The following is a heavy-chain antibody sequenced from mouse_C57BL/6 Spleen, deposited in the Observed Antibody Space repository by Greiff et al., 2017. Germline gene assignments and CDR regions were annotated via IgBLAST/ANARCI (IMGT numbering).Heavy chain of an antibody. D-gene: IGHD2-4*01. CDR1: GYTFTSYW. Sequence: QVQLQQPGAELVRPGSSVKLSCKASGYTFTSYWMHWVKQRPIQGLEWIGNIDPSDSEAHYNQKFKDKATLTVDKSSSTAYMQLSSLTSEDSAVYYCARSRDYHWYFDVWGTGTTVTVSS. CDR2: IDPSDSEA. CDR3: ARSRDYHWYFDV. J-gene: IGHJ1*03. V-gene: IGHV1-52*01.